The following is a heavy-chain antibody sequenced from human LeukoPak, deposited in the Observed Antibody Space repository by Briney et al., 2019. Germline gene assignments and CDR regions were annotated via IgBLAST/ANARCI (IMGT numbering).Heavy chain of an antibody. V-gene: IGHV3-30*03. CDR3: ARGGYSSSWTVDV. CDR1: GFTFSSYG. J-gene: IGHJ6*02. CDR2: ISYDGSNK. Sequence: GGSLRLSCAASGFTFSSYGMHWVRQAPGKGLEWVAVISYDGSNKYYADSVKGRFTISRDNSKNTLYLQMNSLRAEDTAVYYCARGGYSSSWTVDVWGQGTTVTVSS. D-gene: IGHD6-13*01.